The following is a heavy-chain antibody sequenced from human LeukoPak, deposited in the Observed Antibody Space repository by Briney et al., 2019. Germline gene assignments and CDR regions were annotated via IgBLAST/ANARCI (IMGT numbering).Heavy chain of an antibody. D-gene: IGHD3-10*01. J-gene: IGHJ4*02. CDR2: INHSGST. Sequence: SETLSLTCTVSGGSISSYYWSWIRQPPGQGLEWIGEINHSGSTNYNPSLKSRVIMSVDTSKNQFSLKLSSVTDADTAVYYCASLSMGGYYGSGSYPNPPFDYWGQGTLVTVSS. V-gene: IGHV4-34*01. CDR1: GGSISSYY. CDR3: ASLSMGGYYGSGSYPNPPFDY.